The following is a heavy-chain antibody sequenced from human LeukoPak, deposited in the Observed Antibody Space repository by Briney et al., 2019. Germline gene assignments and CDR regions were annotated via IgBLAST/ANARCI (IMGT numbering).Heavy chain of an antibody. CDR2: INPSGGST. D-gene: IGHD3-10*01. Sequence: GASVKVSCKASGYTFTDYYVHWVRQAPGQGLEWMGMINPSGGSTTYAQKFQGRVTMTRDTSTSTVYMELSSLRSEDTAVYYCARDLPVLSSMDVWGQGTTVTVSS. J-gene: IGHJ6*02. CDR3: ARDLPVLSSMDV. CDR1: GYTFTDYY. V-gene: IGHV1-46*01.